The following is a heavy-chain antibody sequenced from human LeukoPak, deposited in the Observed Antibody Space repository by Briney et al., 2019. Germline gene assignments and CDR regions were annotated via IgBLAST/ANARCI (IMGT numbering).Heavy chain of an antibody. D-gene: IGHD3-9*01. J-gene: IGHJ4*02. Sequence: SETLSLTCTVSGGSISSYYWSWIRQPAGKGLEWIGRIYTSGSTNYNPSLKSRVTMSVDTSKNQFSLKLSSVTAADTAMYYCARQNTYYDILTGSLNYFDYWGQGTLVTVSS. CDR1: GGSISSYY. V-gene: IGHV4-4*07. CDR3: ARQNTYYDILTGSLNYFDY. CDR2: IYTSGST.